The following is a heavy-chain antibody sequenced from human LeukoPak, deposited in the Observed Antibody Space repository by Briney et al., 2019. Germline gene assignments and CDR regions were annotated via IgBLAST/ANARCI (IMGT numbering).Heavy chain of an antibody. CDR2: INKGGSEK. J-gene: IGHJ4*02. Sequence: GGSLRLTCAASGCSFSDYWLYWVRQAPAKGLDWVATINKGGSEKYSVDSVKGRFTISRDNAKNYLYLQMDSLRAEDAAVYYCARYNVVAGLLFDYWGQGTLVTVSS. D-gene: IGHD6-19*01. CDR1: GCSFSDYW. V-gene: IGHV3-7*01. CDR3: ARYNVVAGLLFDY.